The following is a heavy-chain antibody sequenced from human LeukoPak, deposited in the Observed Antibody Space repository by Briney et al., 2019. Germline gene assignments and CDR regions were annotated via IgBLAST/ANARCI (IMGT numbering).Heavy chain of an antibody. CDR3: ARALDYGDYFSPTWTVFDY. J-gene: IGHJ4*01. CDR1: GYTFINYA. CDR2: IIPIFGTA. V-gene: IGHV1-69*13. Sequence: SVKVSCKASGYTFINYAISWVRQAPGQGLEWMGGIIPIFGTANYAQKFQGRVTITADESTSTAYMELSSLRSEDTAVYYCARALDYGDYFSPTWTVFDYWGQGTLVTVSS. D-gene: IGHD4-17*01.